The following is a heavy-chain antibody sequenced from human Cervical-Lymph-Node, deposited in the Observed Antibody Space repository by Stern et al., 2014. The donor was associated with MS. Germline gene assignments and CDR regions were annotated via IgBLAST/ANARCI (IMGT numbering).Heavy chain of an antibody. D-gene: IGHD1-1*01. Sequence: QVQLQQWGAGLLKPSETLSLTCAVYGGSFSGYYWSWIRQPPGKGLEWIGQIIYSGSTNYSPSLKSRVTISIDTSNNQFSLKLSSVTAADTAVYYCVENDVYWGQGTLVTVSS. CDR2: IIYSGST. V-gene: IGHV4-34*12. J-gene: IGHJ4*02. CDR1: GGSFSGYY. CDR3: VENDVY.